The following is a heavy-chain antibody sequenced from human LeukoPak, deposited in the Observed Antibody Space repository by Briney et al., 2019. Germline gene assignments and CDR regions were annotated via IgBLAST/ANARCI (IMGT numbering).Heavy chain of an antibody. CDR3: AREYPHGHGDYDY. CDR1: GGSISSGGYY. CDR2: IYYSGST. J-gene: IGHJ4*02. V-gene: IGHV4-31*03. Sequence: SETLSLTCTVSGGSISSGGYYWSRIRQHPGKGLEWIGYIYYSGSTYYNPSLKSRVTISVDTSKNQFSLKLSSVTAADTAVYYCAREYPHGHGDYDYWGQGTLVTVSS. D-gene: IGHD4-17*01.